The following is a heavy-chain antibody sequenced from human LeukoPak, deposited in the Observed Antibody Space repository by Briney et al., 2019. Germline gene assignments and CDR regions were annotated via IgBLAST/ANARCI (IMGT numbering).Heavy chain of an antibody. CDR1: GGSISSGDYY. J-gene: IGHJ4*02. D-gene: IGHD3-22*01. CDR3: ARGDYYDSSGLDC. Sequence: PSETLSLTCTVSGGSISSGDYYWSWIRQPPGKGLEWIGYIYYSGSTYYNPSLKSRVTISVDTSKNQFSLKLSSVTAADTAVYYCARGDYYDSSGLDCWGQGTLVTVSS. CDR2: IYYSGST. V-gene: IGHV4-30-4*01.